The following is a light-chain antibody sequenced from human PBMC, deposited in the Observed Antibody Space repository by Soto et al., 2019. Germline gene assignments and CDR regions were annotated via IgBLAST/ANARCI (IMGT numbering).Light chain of an antibody. J-gene: IGKJ3*01. V-gene: IGKV1-5*03. CDR3: QKYNSAPFT. Sequence: DIQMTQSPSTLSASVGDRVTITCRASQTSNWLAWYQQKPGKAPKLLIYKASSLESGVPSRFSGSGSGTEFTLTISSLQPEDVATYYCQKYNSAPFTFGPGTKVDIK. CDR2: KAS. CDR1: QTSNW.